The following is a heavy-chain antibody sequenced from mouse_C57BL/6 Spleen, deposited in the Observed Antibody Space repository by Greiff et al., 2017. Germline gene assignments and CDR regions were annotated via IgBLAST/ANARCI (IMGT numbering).Heavy chain of an antibody. CDR2: IYPGDGDT. CDR1: GYAFSSSW. Sequence: VQLQQSGPELVKPGASVKISCKASGYAFSSSWMNWVRQRPGKGLEWIGRIYPGDGDTKYNGTFKGKATLTADKSSSPAYMQLSSLTSEDSAVYVCEREGGAGYWYFDVWGTGTTVTVSS. V-gene: IGHV1-82*01. CDR3: EREGGAGYWYFDV. D-gene: IGHD3-3*01. J-gene: IGHJ1*03.